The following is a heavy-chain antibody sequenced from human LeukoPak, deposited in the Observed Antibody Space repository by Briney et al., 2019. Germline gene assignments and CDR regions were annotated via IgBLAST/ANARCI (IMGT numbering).Heavy chain of an antibody. D-gene: IGHD4-23*01. V-gene: IGHV4-59*12. CDR1: GGSISGYY. CDR2: IYYSGST. CDR3: ARGGVRLYYFDY. Sequence: SETLSLTCTVSGGSISGYYWSWIRQPPGKGLEWIGYIYYSGSTYYNPSLKSRVTISVDTSKNQFSLKLSSVTAADTAVYYCARGGVRLYYFDYWGQGTLVTVSS. J-gene: IGHJ4*02.